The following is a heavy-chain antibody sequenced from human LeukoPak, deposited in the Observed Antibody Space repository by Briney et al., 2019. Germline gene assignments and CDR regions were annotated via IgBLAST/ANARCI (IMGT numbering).Heavy chain of an antibody. Sequence: GGSLRLSCAASGLTFTTYWMHWVRQAPGKGLVWVSRIQSDGSATGYAASVKGRFTISRDNSKNTLYLQMNSLRAEDTAVYYCAKAGSGGWSSRVNYFDYWGQGTLVTVSS. CDR1: GLTFTTYW. V-gene: IGHV3-74*01. J-gene: IGHJ4*02. D-gene: IGHD2-15*01. CDR2: IQSDGSAT. CDR3: AKAGSGGWSSRVNYFDY.